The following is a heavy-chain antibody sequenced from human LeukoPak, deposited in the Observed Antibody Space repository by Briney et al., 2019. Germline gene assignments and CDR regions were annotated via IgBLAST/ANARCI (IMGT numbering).Heavy chain of an antibody. CDR3: ARERILDYYYYGMDV. CDR1: GGSISSSNW. J-gene: IGHJ6*02. Sequence: SETLSLTCAVSGGSISSSNWWSWVRQPPGKGLEWIGEIYHSGSTNYNPSLKSRVTISVDKSKNQFSLKLSSVTAADTAVYYCARERILDYYYYGMDVWGQGTTVTVSS. V-gene: IGHV4-4*02. CDR2: IYHSGST.